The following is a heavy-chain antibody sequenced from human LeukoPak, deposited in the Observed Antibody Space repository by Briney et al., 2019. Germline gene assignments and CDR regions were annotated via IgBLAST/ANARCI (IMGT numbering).Heavy chain of an antibody. CDR2: IHYSGST. V-gene: IGHV4-39*01. CDR3: ARVRQWLSKAFDI. Sequence: SETLSLTCTVSGDSISGSSYYWCWIRQPPGKGLEWIGSIHYSGSTQYNPSLKSRVSTSVDTSKNTFSLKLTSVTAADTAVYYCARVRQWLSKAFDIWGQGTMVTVSS. D-gene: IGHD6-19*01. CDR1: GDSISGSSYY. J-gene: IGHJ3*02.